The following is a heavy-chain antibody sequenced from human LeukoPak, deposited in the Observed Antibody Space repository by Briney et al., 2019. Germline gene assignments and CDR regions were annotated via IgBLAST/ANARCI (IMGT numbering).Heavy chain of an antibody. CDR3: ARDIVVVPAAHDYYYYYGMDV. Sequence: SQTLSLICAISGHSVSSKSAAWNWIRQSPSRGLEWLGRTYYRSKWYNDYAVSVKSRITINPDTSKNQFSLQLNSVTPEDTAVYYCARDIVVVPAAHDYYYYYGMDVWGKGTTVTVSS. CDR2: TYYRSKWYN. J-gene: IGHJ6*04. D-gene: IGHD2-2*01. CDR1: GHSVSSKSAA. V-gene: IGHV6-1*01.